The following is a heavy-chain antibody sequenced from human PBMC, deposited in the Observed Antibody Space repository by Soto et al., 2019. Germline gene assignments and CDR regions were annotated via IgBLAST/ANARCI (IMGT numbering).Heavy chain of an antibody. D-gene: IGHD2-2*01. J-gene: IGHJ6*02. V-gene: IGHV1-69*13. CDR2: IIPIFGTA. CDR3: ARGGYLVVPAALDV. CDR1: GGTFSSYA. Sequence: SVKVSCKASGGTFSSYAISWVRQAPGQGLEWMGGIIPIFGTANYAQKFQGRVTITADESTSTAYMELSSLRSEDTAVYYCARGGYLVVPAALDVWGQGTTVTVSS.